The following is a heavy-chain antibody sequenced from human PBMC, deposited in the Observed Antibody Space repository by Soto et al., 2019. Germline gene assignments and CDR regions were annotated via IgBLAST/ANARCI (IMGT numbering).Heavy chain of an antibody. CDR1: GFTFSSYG. J-gene: IGHJ6*02. CDR2: IWYDGSNK. Sequence: GGSLRLSCAASGFTFSSYGMHWVRQAPGKGLEWVAVIWYDGSNKYYADSVKGRFTISRDNSKNTLYLQMNSLRAEDTAVYYCARELIVVVPAAIFHGMDVWGQGTTVTVSS. CDR3: ARELIVVVPAAIFHGMDV. V-gene: IGHV3-33*01. D-gene: IGHD2-2*02.